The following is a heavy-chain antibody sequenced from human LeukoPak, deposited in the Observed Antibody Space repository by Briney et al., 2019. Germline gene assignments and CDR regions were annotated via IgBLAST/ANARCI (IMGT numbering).Heavy chain of an antibody. J-gene: IGHJ1*01. V-gene: IGHV3-7*01. CDR3: ARDARYCSGGSCFSAYFQH. Sequence: GGSLRLSCAASGFTFSDYWMTWVRQAPGKGLEWVANIKQDGSEKYYVDSVKGRFTLSRDNAKNSLYLQMNSLRAEDTAVYYCARDARYCSGGSCFSAYFQHWGQGTLVTVSS. CDR2: IKQDGSEK. D-gene: IGHD2-15*01. CDR1: GFTFSDYW.